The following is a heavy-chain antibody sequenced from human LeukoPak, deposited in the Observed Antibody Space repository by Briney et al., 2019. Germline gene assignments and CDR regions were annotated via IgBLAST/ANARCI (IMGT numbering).Heavy chain of an antibody. V-gene: IGHV3-11*04. J-gene: IGHJ4*02. D-gene: IGHD3-16*01. CDR2: ISGDGYDI. CDR3: ARDSDVPFDY. Sequence: PGGSLRLSCATSGFSFSDNYMSWIRQAPGKGLQWLSYISGDGYDINYADSVKGRFTVARDNAKNSLYLQMNSLRAEDTAVYYCARDSDVPFDYWGQGTLVTVSS. CDR1: GFSFSDNY.